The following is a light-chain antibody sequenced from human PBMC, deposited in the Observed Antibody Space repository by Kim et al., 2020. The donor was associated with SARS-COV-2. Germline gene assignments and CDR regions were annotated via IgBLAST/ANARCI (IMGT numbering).Light chain of an antibody. CDR2: GAS. V-gene: IGKV3-20*01. CDR3: QQYDSSSYT. J-gene: IGKJ2*01. Sequence: EIVLTQSPGTLSLSPGERATLSCRASQSVSTNYLAWYQQKPGQAPRLLIYGASSRATGIPDRFSGSGSGTDFTLTISTLEPEDFAVYYCQQYDSSSYTFGQGTKLEI. CDR1: QSVSTNY.